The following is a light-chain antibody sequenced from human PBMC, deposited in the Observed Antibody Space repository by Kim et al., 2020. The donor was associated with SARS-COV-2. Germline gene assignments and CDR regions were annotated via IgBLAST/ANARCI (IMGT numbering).Light chain of an antibody. CDR3: QQFNNDPLT. CDR2: DAS. Sequence: ASVGDRVTITCRASQGINSALGWYQQKPGKAPKLLIYDASSLESGVPSRFSGSGSGTDFTLTISSLQPEDFATYYCQQFNNDPLTFGGGTKVDIK. CDR1: QGINSA. J-gene: IGKJ4*01. V-gene: IGKV1D-13*01.